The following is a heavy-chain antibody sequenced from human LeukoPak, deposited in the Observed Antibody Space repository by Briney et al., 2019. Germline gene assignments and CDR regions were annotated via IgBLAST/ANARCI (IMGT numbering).Heavy chain of an antibody. CDR3: ARAPVEMATATDAFDI. Sequence: GASVKVSCKASGYTFTSYGISWVRQAPGQGLEWMGWISAYNGNTNYAQKLQGRVTMTTDTSTSTAYMELRSLRSDDPAVYYCARAPVEMATATDAFDIWGQGTMVTVSS. J-gene: IGHJ3*02. CDR1: GYTFTSYG. CDR2: ISAYNGNT. V-gene: IGHV1-18*01. D-gene: IGHD5-24*01.